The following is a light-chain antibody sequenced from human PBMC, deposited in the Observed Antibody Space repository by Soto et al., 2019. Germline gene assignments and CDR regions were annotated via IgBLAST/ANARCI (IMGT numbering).Light chain of an antibody. Sequence: DIQMTQSPSTLSASVGDRVTITCRASQSISSRLAWYQQKPGKAPNLLIYDASNLESGVPSRFSGSGSGTEFTLTISSLQPDDFATYYCQQYNSLWTFGQGTKVEI. J-gene: IGKJ1*01. V-gene: IGKV1-5*01. CDR1: QSISSR. CDR2: DAS. CDR3: QQYNSLWT.